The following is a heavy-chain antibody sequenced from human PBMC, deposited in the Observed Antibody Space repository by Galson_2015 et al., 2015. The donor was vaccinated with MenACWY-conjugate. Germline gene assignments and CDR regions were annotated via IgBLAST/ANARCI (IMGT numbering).Heavy chain of an antibody. CDR1: GFTFRNYW. J-gene: IGHJ1*01. Sequence: SLRLSCAASGFTFRNYWMTWVRQAPGKGLEWVASIKKDGSEKYYVDSVKGRFTISRDNAKNTLSLQMNSLRPEDTAVYYCTRDHYGDFDEYFQVWGQGTRVTVSS. CDR2: IKKDGSEK. CDR3: TRDHYGDFDEYFQV. V-gene: IGHV3-7*01. D-gene: IGHD4-17*01.